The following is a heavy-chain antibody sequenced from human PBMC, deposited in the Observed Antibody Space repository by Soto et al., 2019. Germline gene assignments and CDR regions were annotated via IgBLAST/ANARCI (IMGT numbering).Heavy chain of an antibody. CDR3: AKGKRRALGAYYGMDV. Sequence: SETLSLTYAVYGGSFSDYYWNWIRQPPGKGLEWIGEMNHSGSTNYNPSLKSRVTISVDTSNNQFSLNLSSVTAADNAVYSCAKGKRRALGAYYGMDVWGQGTRVTVSS. V-gene: IGHV4-34*01. D-gene: IGHD3-10*01. J-gene: IGHJ6*02. CDR2: MNHSGST. CDR1: GGSFSDYY.